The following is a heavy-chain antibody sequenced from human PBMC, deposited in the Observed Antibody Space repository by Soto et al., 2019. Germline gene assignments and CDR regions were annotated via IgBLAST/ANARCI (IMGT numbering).Heavy chain of an antibody. CDR3: ARGASRSLYISGWYGLDY. D-gene: IGHD6-19*01. CDR2: INPNSGGT. V-gene: IGHV1-2*04. J-gene: IGHJ4*02. CDR1: GYTFTGYY. Sequence: QVQLVQSGAEVKKPGASVKVSCKASGYTFTGYYMHWVRQAPGQGLEWMGWINPNSGGTNYAQKFQGWVTMTRDTSISTAYMELSRLRSDDTAVYYCARGASRSLYISGWYGLDYWGQGTLVTVSS.